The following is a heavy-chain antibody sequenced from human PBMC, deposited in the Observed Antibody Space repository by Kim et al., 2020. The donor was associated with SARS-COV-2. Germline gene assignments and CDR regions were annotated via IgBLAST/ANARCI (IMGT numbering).Heavy chain of an antibody. CDR1: GGSLSGYS. CDR2: INHSGGS. CDR3: ARGPTVVVPSPFLCV. D-gene: IGHD2-2*01. J-gene: IGHJ6*01. Sequence: SETLSLTCAFYGGSLSGYSWSWIRQPPGKGLEWIGEINHSGGSNYSPSLKSRVTMSTDTSKNQFFLRLSSVTAADTAVYYCARGPTVVVPSPFLCVW. V-gene: IGHV4-34*01.